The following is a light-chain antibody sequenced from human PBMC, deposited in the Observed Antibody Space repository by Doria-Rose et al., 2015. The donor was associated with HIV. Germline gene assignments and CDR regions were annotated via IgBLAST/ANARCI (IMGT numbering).Light chain of an antibody. Sequence: TQSPGTLSLSPGERATLSCRASQSFSSTYLAWYQQKPGQAPSLRIYDGSTRATGIPDMFSASWSGTDFTLSLNILEPEDFALYYCHQYGTSLTFGQGTKVEI. CDR2: DGS. CDR1: QSFSSTY. V-gene: IGKV3-20*01. CDR3: HQYGTSLT. J-gene: IGKJ1*01.